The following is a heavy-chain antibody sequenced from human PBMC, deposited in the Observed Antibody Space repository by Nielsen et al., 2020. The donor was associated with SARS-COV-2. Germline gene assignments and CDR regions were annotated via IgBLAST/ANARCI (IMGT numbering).Heavy chain of an antibody. D-gene: IGHD6-19*01. CDR1: GLTFSGYA. Sequence: GGSLRLSCAASGLTFSGYAMHWVRQAPGKGLEYVSVITPNGDSTYHADSVKGRFTISRDNSKNTLYLQMSSLRLEDTGVYYCVKEGQWLDGEYWGQGTLVTVSS. CDR3: VKEGQWLDGEY. CDR2: ITPNGDST. V-gene: IGHV3-64D*06. J-gene: IGHJ4*02.